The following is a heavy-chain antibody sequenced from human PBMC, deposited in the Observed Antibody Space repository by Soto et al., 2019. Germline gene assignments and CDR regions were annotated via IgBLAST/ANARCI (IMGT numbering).Heavy chain of an antibody. J-gene: IGHJ3*02. D-gene: IGHD3-3*01. CDR3: ARGGYYDFWSGYLGYDAFDI. CDR2: MNPNSGNT. CDR1: GYTFTSYD. V-gene: IGHV1-8*01. Sequence: ASVKVSCKASGYTFTSYDINWVRQATGPGLEWMGWMNPNSGNTGYAQKFQGRVTRTRNTSISTAYMELSSLRSEDTAVYYCARGGYYDFWSGYLGYDAFDIWGQGTMVTVSS.